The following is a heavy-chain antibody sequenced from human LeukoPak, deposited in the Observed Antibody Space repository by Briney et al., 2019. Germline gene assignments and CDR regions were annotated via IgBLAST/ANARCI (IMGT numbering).Heavy chain of an antibody. CDR1: GFTVSSNY. J-gene: IGHJ6*02. Sequence: GGSLRLSCAASGFTVSSNYMSWVRQAPGKGLEWVSVIYSGGSTYYADSVKGRFTISRDNSKNTLYLQMNSLRAEDTAVYYCARDPLFGAVIDYYYGMDVWGQGTTVTVSS. V-gene: IGHV3-53*01. CDR2: IYSGGST. D-gene: IGHD3-3*01. CDR3: ARDPLFGAVIDYYYGMDV.